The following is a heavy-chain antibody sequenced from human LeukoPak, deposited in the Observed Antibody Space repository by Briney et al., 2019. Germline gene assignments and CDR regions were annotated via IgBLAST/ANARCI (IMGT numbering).Heavy chain of an antibody. V-gene: IGHV3-9*01. CDR3: ARDKAGATTGGIFDY. Sequence: SLRLSCAASGFTFDDYAMHWVRQAPGKGLEWVSGISWNSGSIGYADSVKGRFTISRDNAKNTLYLQMNSLRAEDTAVYYCARDKAGATTGGIFDYWGQGTLVTVSS. CDR1: GFTFDDYA. D-gene: IGHD1-26*01. J-gene: IGHJ4*02. CDR2: ISWNSGSI.